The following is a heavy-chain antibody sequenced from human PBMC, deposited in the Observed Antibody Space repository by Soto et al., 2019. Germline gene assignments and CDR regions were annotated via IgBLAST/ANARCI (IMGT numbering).Heavy chain of an antibody. Sequence: SETLSLTCTVSGGSFSSSSYYWGWIRQPPGKGLEWIGSIYYSGNTYYNPSLKSRVTISVDTSKKQFSLKLSSVTAADTAVYYCARNWNDNPANNWFDPWGQGTLGTVSS. CDR3: ARNWNDNPANNWFDP. V-gene: IGHV4-39*01. J-gene: IGHJ5*02. CDR1: GGSFSSSSYY. CDR2: IYYSGNT. D-gene: IGHD1-1*01.